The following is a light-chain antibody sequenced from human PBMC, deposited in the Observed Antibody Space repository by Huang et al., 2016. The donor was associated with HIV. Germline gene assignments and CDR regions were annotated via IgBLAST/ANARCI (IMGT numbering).Light chain of an antibody. CDR1: QTIGNN. V-gene: IGKV3-15*01. Sequence: EIVMTQSPATLSVFPGEKATLSCRASQTIGNNLAWYQQRPGQAPRRLIYGASTRATDIPARFSGSGSGTAFTLTISSLQSEDFAVYYCQHYNNWPPLTFGGGTKVDIK. CDR2: GAS. CDR3: QHYNNWPPLT. J-gene: IGKJ4*01.